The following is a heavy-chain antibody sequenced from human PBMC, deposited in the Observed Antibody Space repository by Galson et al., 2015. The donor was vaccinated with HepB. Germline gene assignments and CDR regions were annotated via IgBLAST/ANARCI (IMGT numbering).Heavy chain of an antibody. V-gene: IGHV3-30-3*01. J-gene: IGHJ5*02. D-gene: IGHD6-19*01. Sequence: SLRLSCAAAAFNFNIHNMLWVRQAPGKGLEWVALISADGDDKYYADSVKGRFTISRDNAKNMLFLQMNSLIDGDTAVYYCVRDGGGGNGWYWFALRGQGTLVTVSS. CDR1: AFNFNIHN. CDR3: VRDGGGGNGWYWFAL. CDR2: ISADGDDK.